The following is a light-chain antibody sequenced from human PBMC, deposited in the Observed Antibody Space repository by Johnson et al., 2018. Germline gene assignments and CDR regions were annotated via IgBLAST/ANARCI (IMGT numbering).Light chain of an antibody. CDR3: GTWDSSLSAGNV. J-gene: IGLJ1*01. V-gene: IGLV1-51*02. Sequence: QSVLTQPPSVSAAPGQKVTISCSGSRSNIENNYVSWYQQLPGTAPKLLIYENNKRPSGIPDRFSGSKSGTSATLGITGLQTGDEADYYCGTWDSSLSAGNVFGTGTKVTVL. CDR2: ENN. CDR1: RSNIENNY.